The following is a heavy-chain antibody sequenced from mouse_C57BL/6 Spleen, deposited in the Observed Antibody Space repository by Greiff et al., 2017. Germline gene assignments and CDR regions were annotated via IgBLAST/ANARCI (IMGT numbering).Heavy chain of an antibody. CDR2: ISGGGGNT. D-gene: IGHD1-1*01. CDR1: GFAFSSYT. CDR3: ARHYYGSSYWYFDV. V-gene: IGHV5-9*01. J-gene: IGHJ1*03. Sequence: EVHLVESGGGLVKPGGSLKLSCAASGFAFSSYTMSWVRQTPEKRLEWVATISGGGGNTYYPDSGKGRFPISRDNAKNTLYLQMSGLLSEDTALYYCARHYYGSSYWYFDVWGTGTTVTVSS.